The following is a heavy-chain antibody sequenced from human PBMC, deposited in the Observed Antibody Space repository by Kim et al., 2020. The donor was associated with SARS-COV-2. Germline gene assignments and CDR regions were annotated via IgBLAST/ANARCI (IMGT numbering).Heavy chain of an antibody. D-gene: IGHD3-22*01. Sequence: GGSLRLSCAASGFTFSSYAMSWVRQAPGKGLEWVSAISGSGGSTYYADSVKGRFTISRDNSKNTLYLQMNSLRAEDTAVYYCAREIDSSGYYLGYYYYGMDVWGQGTTFTVSS. CDR1: GFTFSSYA. CDR3: AREIDSSGYYLGYYYYGMDV. J-gene: IGHJ6*02. V-gene: IGHV3-23*01. CDR2: ISGSGGST.